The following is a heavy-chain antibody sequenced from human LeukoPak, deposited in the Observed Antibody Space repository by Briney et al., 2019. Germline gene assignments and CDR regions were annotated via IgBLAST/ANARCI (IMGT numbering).Heavy chain of an antibody. CDR2: IYYSGST. V-gene: IGHV4-61*08. CDR3: ARARNYYDSSDYYYEGDAFDI. D-gene: IGHD3-22*01. CDR1: GNSISSGDYY. J-gene: IGHJ3*02. Sequence: PSQTLSLTCTVSGNSISSGDYYWSWIRQPPGKGLECIGYIYYSGSTHYNPSLKSRVTISVDTSKNQFSLKLSSVTAADTAVYFCARARNYYDSSDYYYEGDAFDIWGQGTMVTVSS.